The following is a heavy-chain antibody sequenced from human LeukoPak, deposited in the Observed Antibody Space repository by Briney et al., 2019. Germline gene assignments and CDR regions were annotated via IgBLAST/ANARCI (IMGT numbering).Heavy chain of an antibody. Sequence: ASETLSLTCSGSNYSISNSLYWGWLRQPPGKGLEWIGSIYRSGSTFYNPSLKSRVTIPLDTSKNQFSLKLSSVTAADTAVYFCARGTYGYYMDVWGKGTTVTVSS. V-gene: IGHV4-38-2*02. CDR2: IYRSGST. CDR3: ARGTYGYYMDV. D-gene: IGHD4-17*01. CDR1: NYSISNSLY. J-gene: IGHJ6*03.